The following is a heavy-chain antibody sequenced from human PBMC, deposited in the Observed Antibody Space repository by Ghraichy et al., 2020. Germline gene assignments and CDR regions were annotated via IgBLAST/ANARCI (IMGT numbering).Heavy chain of an antibody. V-gene: IGHV4-4*02. CDR1: GESISSSNW. J-gene: IGHJ6*02. Sequence: SETLSLTCDVSGESISSSNWWTWVRQPPGKGLQWIGDIHHFGNSNYNPSLTSRVTISVDKSKNQFSLKLNSVTAADTAVYYCARAPLRWLGQFKYYYFGLDVWGQGTTVIVSS. D-gene: IGHD3-22*01. CDR3: ARAPLRWLGQFKYYYFGLDV. CDR2: IHHFGNS.